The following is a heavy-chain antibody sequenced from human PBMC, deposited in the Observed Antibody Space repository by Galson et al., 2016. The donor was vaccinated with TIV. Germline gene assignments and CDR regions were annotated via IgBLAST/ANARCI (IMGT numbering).Heavy chain of an antibody. J-gene: IGHJ6*02. CDR1: GLPVNINY. D-gene: IGHD5-12*01. CDR2: ISDGGKT. CDR3: ARDRVVDATYYYYYFGLDV. Sequence: SLRLSCAASGLPVNINYMTWVRQAPGKGLEWVSLISDGGKTYYADSVKGRFTISRDNSKNTLYLQMSSLRLEDTAVYYCARDRVVDATYYYYYFGLDVWGQGTAVAVS. V-gene: IGHV3-66*02.